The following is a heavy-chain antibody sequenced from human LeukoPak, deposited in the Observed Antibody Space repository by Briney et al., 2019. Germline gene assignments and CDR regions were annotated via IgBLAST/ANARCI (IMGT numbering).Heavy chain of an antibody. CDR3: ARGYSSSWYSDY. CDR1: GGSISSYY. Sequence: SETLSLACTVSGGSISSYYWSWIRQPAGKGLEWIGRIYTSGSTNYNPSLKSRVTISVDKSKNQFSLKLSSVTAADTAVYYCARGYSSSWYSDYWGQGTLVTVSS. D-gene: IGHD6-13*01. J-gene: IGHJ4*02. V-gene: IGHV4-4*07. CDR2: IYTSGST.